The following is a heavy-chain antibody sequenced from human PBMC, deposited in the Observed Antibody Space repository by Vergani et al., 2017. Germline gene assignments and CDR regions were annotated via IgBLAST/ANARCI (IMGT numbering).Heavy chain of an antibody. CDR3: AVRPRVNMVGGEIVKKRTFDY. J-gene: IGHJ4*02. CDR1: GESFSSFY. D-gene: IGHD3-10*01. V-gene: IGHV4-34*02. CDR2: INNDGHT. Sequence: QVQLQQWGAGVVKPSGTLSLTFAVFGESFSSFYWSWIRQPPGKGLKWLGEINNDGHTNYNPSLESRVTVSRDTAKNQFSLNLLSVTAADTAMYYCAVRPRVNMVGGEIVKKRTFDYWSQGSLVTVSS.